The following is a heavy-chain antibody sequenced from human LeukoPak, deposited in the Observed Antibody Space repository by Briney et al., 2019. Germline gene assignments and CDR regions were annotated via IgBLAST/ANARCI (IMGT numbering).Heavy chain of an antibody. D-gene: IGHD3-10*01. CDR1: GYTFTSYG. CDR2: MNPNSGNT. Sequence: ASVKVSFKASGYTFTSYGINWVRQATGQGLEWMGWMNPNSGNTGYAQKFQGRVTMTRNTSINTAYMELSSLRSEDTAVYYCARGRKDERPYYYDVWGKGTTVTISS. CDR3: ARGRKDERPYYYDV. V-gene: IGHV1-8*01. J-gene: IGHJ6*04.